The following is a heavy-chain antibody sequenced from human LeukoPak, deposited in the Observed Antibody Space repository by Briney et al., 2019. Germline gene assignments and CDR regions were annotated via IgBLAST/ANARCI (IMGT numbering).Heavy chain of an antibody. J-gene: IGHJ6*03. CDR2: ISGSGGST. CDR1: GFTFSSYA. V-gene: IGHV3-23*01. D-gene: IGHD5-24*01. CDR3: AREAWRGGFTRGYYMDV. Sequence: GGSLRLSCAASGFTFSSYAMSWVRQAPGKGLEWVSAISGSGGSTYYADSVKGRFTISRDNSKNTLYLQMNSLRAEDTAVYYCAREAWRGGFTRGYYMDVWGKGTTVTVSS.